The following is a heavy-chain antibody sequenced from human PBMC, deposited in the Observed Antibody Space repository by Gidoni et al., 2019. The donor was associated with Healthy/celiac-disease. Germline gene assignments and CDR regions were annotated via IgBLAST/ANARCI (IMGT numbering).Heavy chain of an antibody. Sequence: QVQLVESGGGVVKPGGPLGLPCAAPGSTFSSYGMHWVRQAPGKGLEWVAVIWYDGSNKYYADSVKGRFTISRDNSKNTLYLQMNSLRAEDTAVYYCARDDSAGAFDIWGQGTMVTVSS. CDR2: IWYDGSNK. CDR3: ARDDSAGAFDI. V-gene: IGHV3-33*01. D-gene: IGHD2-15*01. J-gene: IGHJ3*02. CDR1: GSTFSSYG.